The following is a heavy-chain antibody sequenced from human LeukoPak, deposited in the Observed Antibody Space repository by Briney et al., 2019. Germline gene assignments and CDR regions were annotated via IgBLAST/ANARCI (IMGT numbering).Heavy chain of an antibody. Sequence: GGSLRLSCAASGFTFSRYAMHWVRQAPGKGLEWVAVISYDGSNKYYADSVKGRFTISRDNSKNTLYLQMNSLRAEDTAVYYCARDAESAHDYWGQGTLVTVSS. V-gene: IGHV3-30*04. CDR3: ARDAESAHDY. J-gene: IGHJ4*02. CDR1: GFTFSRYA. CDR2: ISYDGSNK.